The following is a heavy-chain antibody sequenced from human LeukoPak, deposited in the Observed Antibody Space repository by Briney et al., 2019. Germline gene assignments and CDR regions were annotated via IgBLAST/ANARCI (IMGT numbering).Heavy chain of an antibody. CDR1: GFTFSSYA. CDR3: ASLGYSSGLYYFDY. J-gene: IGHJ4*02. CDR2: ISGSGGST. Sequence: GGSLRLSCAASGFTFSSYAMSWVRQAPGKGLEWVSAISGSGGSTYYADSVKGQFTISRDNSKNTLYLQMNSLRAEDTAVYYCASLGYSSGLYYFDYWGQGTLVTVSS. V-gene: IGHV3-23*01. D-gene: IGHD6-19*01.